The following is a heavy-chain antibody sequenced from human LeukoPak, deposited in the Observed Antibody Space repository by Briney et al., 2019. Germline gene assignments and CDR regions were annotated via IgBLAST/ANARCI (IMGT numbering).Heavy chain of an antibody. CDR2: IYYRGST. V-gene: IGHV4-59*01. CDR3: AREGVVKGYFDY. CDR1: GGSISPYF. J-gene: IGHJ4*02. Sequence: SETLSLTCTVSGGSISPYFWSWIRQPPGKGLEWIGYIYYRGSTNYNPSLKSGVTISLDTSKNQFSLKLSSVTAADTAVYYCAREGVVKGYFDYWGQGTLVTVSS. D-gene: IGHD3-3*01.